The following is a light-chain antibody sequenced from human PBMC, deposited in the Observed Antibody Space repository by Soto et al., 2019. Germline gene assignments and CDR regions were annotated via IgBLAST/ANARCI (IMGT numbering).Light chain of an antibody. J-gene: IGKJ1*01. CDR3: QQYYSTPT. V-gene: IGKV4-1*01. CDR1: QSVLYSSNNKNY. CDR2: WAS. Sequence: DIVMTQSPDSLAVSRGERATINCKSSQSVLYSSNNKNYLAWYQQKPGQPPKLLIYWASTRESGVPDRFSGSGSGTDFTLTISSLQAEDGAVYYCQQYYSTPTFGQGTKVEIK.